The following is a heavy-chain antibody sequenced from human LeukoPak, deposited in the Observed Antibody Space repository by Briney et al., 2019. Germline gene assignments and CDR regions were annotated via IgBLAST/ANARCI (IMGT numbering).Heavy chain of an antibody. V-gene: IGHV4-59*01. J-gene: IGHJ4*02. CDR2: IFYSGST. CDR1: GGSISNYY. Sequence: SETLSLTCTVSGGSISNYYWSWIRQPPGKGLEWIGYIFYSGSTNYNPSLKSRVTISIDTSKNHFSLNLSSVTAADTAVYYCARSVAVAGRFFEHWGQGTLVTVS. D-gene: IGHD6-19*01. CDR3: ARSVAVAGRFFEH.